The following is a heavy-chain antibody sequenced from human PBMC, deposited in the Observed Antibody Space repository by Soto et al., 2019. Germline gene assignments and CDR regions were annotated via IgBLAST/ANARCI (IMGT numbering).Heavy chain of an antibody. CDR1: GGSISSYY. J-gene: IGHJ6*02. D-gene: IGHD2-2*01. Sequence: PSETLSLTCTVSGGSISSYYWSWIRQPPGKGLEWIGYIYYSGSTNYNPSLKSRVTISVDTSKNQFSLKLSSVTAADTAVYYCARVGCSSTSCYGGYYYYGMDVWGQGTTVTVS. CDR2: IYYSGST. CDR3: ARVGCSSTSCYGGYYYYGMDV. V-gene: IGHV4-59*01.